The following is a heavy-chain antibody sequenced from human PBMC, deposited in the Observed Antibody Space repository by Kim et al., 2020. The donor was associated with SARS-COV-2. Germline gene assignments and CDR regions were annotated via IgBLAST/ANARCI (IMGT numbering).Heavy chain of an antibody. Sequence: LKSRVTISVDTSKNQFSLKLSSVTAADTAVYYCARGRSGSYLYYYYGMDVWGQGTTVTVSS. J-gene: IGHJ6*02. D-gene: IGHD1-26*01. V-gene: IGHV4-59*09. CDR3: ARGRSGSYLYYYYGMDV.